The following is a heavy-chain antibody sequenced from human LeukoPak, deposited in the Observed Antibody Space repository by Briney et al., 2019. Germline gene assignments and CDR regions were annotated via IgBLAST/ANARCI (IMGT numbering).Heavy chain of an antibody. Sequence: PSETLSLTCTVSGGSTSGHFWTWIRQPPGKGPECIAYIFYTGRAYYNPSLESRVTISVDTSKNQFSLKLSSVTAADTAVYYCARGTELRFLEWFDYWGQGTLVTVSS. J-gene: IGHJ5*01. CDR2: IFYTGRA. D-gene: IGHD3-3*01. CDR3: ARGTELRFLEWFDY. V-gene: IGHV4-59*08. CDR1: GGSTSGHF.